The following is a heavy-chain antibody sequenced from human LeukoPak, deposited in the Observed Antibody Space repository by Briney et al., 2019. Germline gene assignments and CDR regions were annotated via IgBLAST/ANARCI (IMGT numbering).Heavy chain of an antibody. CDR2: INWNGGST. J-gene: IGHJ4*02. Sequence: GGSLRLSCAASGFTFDDHGMSWVRQAPGKGLEWVSGINWNGGSTGYADSVKGRFTISRDNAKNSLYLQMNSLRAEDTALYYCTKDAVGSISGYLPDWGQGTLVTVSA. V-gene: IGHV3-20*04. CDR3: TKDAVGSISGYLPD. D-gene: IGHD5-12*01. CDR1: GFTFDDHG.